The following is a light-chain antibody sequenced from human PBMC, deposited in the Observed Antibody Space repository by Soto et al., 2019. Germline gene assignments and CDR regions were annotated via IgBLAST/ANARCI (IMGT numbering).Light chain of an antibody. CDR3: KTYNSAPRST. J-gene: IGKJ4*01. CDR2: AAS. CDR1: QGISNY. V-gene: IGKV1-27*01. Sequence: DIQMTQSPSSLSASVGDRVTITCRASQGISNYLAWYQQKPGKVPKLLIYAASTLQSGVPSRFSGSGSGTDFTITISSLQPEDVATYYCKTYNSAPRSTFGGGNKVEIK.